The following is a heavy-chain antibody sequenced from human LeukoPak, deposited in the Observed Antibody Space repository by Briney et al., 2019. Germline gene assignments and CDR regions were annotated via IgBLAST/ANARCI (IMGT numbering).Heavy chain of an antibody. D-gene: IGHD3-22*01. CDR1: GYTFTSYD. Sequence: ASVKVSCKAPGYTFTSYDINWVRQATGQGLEWMGWMNPNSGNTGYAQKFQGRVTMTRNTSISTAYMELSSLRSGDTAVYYCARGKWASYYDSSGYPGGSYWGQGTLVTVSS. CDR3: ARGKWASYYDSSGYPGGSY. CDR2: MNPNSGNT. V-gene: IGHV1-8*01. J-gene: IGHJ4*02.